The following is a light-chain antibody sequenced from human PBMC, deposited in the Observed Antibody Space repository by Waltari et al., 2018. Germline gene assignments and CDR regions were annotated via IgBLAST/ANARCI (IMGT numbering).Light chain of an antibody. CDR2: DAS. J-gene: IGKJ5*01. V-gene: IGKV3-11*01. CDR3: QQRSSWPSIT. CDR1: QRVSRY. Sequence: DIVLTQSPATLSLSPGERPTLSCRASQRVSRYLAWYHQKPAQAPRLPIYDASNRATCIPARFSGSGSGTDFTLTISSLEPEDFAVYNCQQRSSWPSITFGQGTRLEIK.